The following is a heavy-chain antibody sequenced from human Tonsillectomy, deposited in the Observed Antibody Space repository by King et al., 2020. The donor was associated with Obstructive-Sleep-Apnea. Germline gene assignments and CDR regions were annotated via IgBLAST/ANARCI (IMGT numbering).Heavy chain of an antibody. V-gene: IGHV3-21*01. J-gene: IGHJ5*01. Sequence: VQLVESGGGLVKPGGSLRLSCTASGFTFITYSMHWVRQAPGKGLEWVSSISNTGTYMYYADSVKGRFTISRDNAKNSLFLQMNSLRAEDTGVYYCARGYDISTGYSGDSWGQGTLVTVSS. D-gene: IGHD3-9*01. CDR2: ISNTGTYM. CDR3: ARGYDISTGYSGDS. CDR1: GFTFITYS.